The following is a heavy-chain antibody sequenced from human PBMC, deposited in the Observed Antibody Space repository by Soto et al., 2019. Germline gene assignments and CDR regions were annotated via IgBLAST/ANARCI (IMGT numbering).Heavy chain of an antibody. D-gene: IGHD3-22*01. J-gene: IGHJ4*02. CDR2: ISLDGSTK. CDR1: GFTFSSFA. V-gene: IGHV3-30-3*01. Sequence: QVQLVESGGGVVQPGRSLRLSCAASGFTFSSFAMHWVRQAPGKGLEWVAVISLDGSTKYYADPVKGRFTISKDNSKNTLYLHMNSLRAEDTAVYYCAKAFYYSTNYYRGPTYFDYWGQGSLVTVSS. CDR3: AKAFYYSTNYYRGPTYFDY.